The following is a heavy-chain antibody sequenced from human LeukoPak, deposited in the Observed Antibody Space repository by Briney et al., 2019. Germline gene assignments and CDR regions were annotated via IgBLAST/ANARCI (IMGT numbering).Heavy chain of an antibody. J-gene: IGHJ5*02. D-gene: IGHD5-12*01. CDR3: ARDRLPPPGVYCFDP. CDR1: GFTFSTYA. CDR2: ISSDGDHE. V-gene: IGHV3-30-3*01. Sequence: PGGSLRLSCAASGFTFSTYAMHWVRQAPGKGLEWVAAISSDGDHEHFADSVRGRFTISRDNSKYTLFLQMNSLRPDDTAVYYCARDRLPPPGVYCFDPWGQGTLVTVSS.